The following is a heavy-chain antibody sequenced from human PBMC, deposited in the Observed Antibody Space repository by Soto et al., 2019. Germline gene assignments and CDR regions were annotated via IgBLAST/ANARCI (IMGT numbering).Heavy chain of an antibody. J-gene: IGHJ4*02. V-gene: IGHV5-51*01. CDR3: ARIEVAGLEY. D-gene: IGHD6-19*01. Sequence: PVDSLKISCECSGYSFTGNGISFVRQMPGKGLECMGIIYPGDSDTRYSPSFQGQVTMSADKSISTAYLQWNSLKASDSAMYYCARIEVAGLEYWGPGTLV. CDR1: GYSFTGNG. CDR2: IYPGDSDT.